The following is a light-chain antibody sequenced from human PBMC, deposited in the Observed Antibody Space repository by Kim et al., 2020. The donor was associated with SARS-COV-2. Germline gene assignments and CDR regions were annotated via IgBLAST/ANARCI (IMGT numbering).Light chain of an antibody. CDR1: QDIRND. V-gene: IGKV1-17*01. CDR2: GAS. CDR3: LQHNTYPIT. Sequence: ASVGDRVTITCRSSQDIRNDLGWYQQNPGGAPKRLIYGASSLQSGVPSRFSGSGSGTEFTLTISRLRPEDFATYFCLQHNTYPITFGQGTRLEIK. J-gene: IGKJ5*01.